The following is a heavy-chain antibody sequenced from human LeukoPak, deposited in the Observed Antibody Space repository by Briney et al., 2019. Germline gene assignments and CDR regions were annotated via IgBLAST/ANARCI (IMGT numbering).Heavy chain of an antibody. D-gene: IGHD6-13*01. CDR3: ARGVAGEAAAAGY. CDR1: GGSFSGYY. CDR2: INHSGST. J-gene: IGHJ4*02. Sequence: SETLSLTCAVCGGSFSGYYWSWMRQPPGKGLDWIGEINHSGSTNYNPSLKSRVTISVDTSKNQFSLQLSSVTAADTAVYYCARGVAGEAAAAGYWGQGTLVTVSS. V-gene: IGHV4-34*01.